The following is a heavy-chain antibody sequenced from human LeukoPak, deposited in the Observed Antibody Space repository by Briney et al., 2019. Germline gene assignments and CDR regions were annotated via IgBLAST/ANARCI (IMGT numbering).Heavy chain of an antibody. V-gene: IGHV4-59*01. J-gene: IGHJ6*03. CDR3: ARVTGSGSLYYYYYMDV. CDR2: IYYSGST. Sequence: SENLSLTCTVSGGSISSYHWSWIRQPPGKGLEWIGYIYYSGSTNYNPSLKSRVTISVDTSKNQFSLKLSSVTAADTAVYYCARVTGSGSLYYYYYMDVWGKGTTVTVSS. CDR1: GGSISSYH. D-gene: IGHD3-10*01.